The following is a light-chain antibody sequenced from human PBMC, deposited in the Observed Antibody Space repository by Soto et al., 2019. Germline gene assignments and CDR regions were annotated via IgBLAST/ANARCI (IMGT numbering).Light chain of an antibody. J-gene: IGKJ5*01. CDR1: QTVSITY. CDR2: GAS. V-gene: IGKV3-20*01. Sequence: VLTQSPGTLSLSPGESATLSCRANQTVSITYLTWYQQKPGQAPRLLIFGASKRATGIPDRFSGSGSGGDFTLTISGLEPEDFAVYYCQQYGSSPLISFGQGTRLEIK. CDR3: QQYGSSPLIS.